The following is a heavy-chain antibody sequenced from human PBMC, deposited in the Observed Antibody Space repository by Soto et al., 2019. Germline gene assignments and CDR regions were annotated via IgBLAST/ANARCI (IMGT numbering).Heavy chain of an antibody. V-gene: IGHV3-11*01. Sequence: QVQLVESGGGLVKPGGSLRLSCEASRFTFSDYYMSWIRQAPGKGLEWVSYISSSGSTIYYADSVKGRFTISRDNAKDSLYLQMNSLRAEDTAVYYCARDYSSSRYYGMDVWGQGTTVTVSS. CDR1: RFTFSDYY. CDR3: ARDYSSSRYYGMDV. CDR2: ISSSGSTI. J-gene: IGHJ6*02. D-gene: IGHD6-6*01.